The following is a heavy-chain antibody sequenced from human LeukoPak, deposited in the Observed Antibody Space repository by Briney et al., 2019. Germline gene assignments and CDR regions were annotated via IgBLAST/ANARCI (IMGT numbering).Heavy chain of an antibody. J-gene: IGHJ4*02. Sequence: ASVKVSCKASGYTFTSYGISWVRQAPGQGLEWMGWISAYDGNTNYAQKLQGRVTMTTDTSTSTAYMELRSLRSDDTAVYYCARASLSYYDSSGYYYYWGQGTLVTVSS. CDR1: GYTFTSYG. CDR2: ISAYDGNT. V-gene: IGHV1-18*01. D-gene: IGHD3-22*01. CDR3: ARASLSYYDSSGYYYY.